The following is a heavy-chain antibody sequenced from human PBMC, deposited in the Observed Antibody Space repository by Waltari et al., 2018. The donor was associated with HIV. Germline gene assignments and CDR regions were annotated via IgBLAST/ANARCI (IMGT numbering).Heavy chain of an antibody. V-gene: IGHV1-69*01. D-gene: IGHD5-18*01. J-gene: IGHJ4*02. CDR1: GGTFSSYA. Sequence: QVQLVQSGAEVKKPGSSVKVSCKASGGTFSSYAISWVRQAPGQGLEWMGASLTSMCTANYAQKFQGRVTITADESTSTAYMELSSLRSEDTAVHYCATRGTHSYGSSYFAYWGQGTLVTVSS. CDR2: SLTSMCTA. CDR3: ATRGTHSYGSSYFAY.